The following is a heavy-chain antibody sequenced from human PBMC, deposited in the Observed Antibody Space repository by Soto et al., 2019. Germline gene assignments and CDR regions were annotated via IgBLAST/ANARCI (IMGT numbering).Heavy chain of an antibody. CDR2: IYSTGTT. D-gene: IGHD3-10*01. CDR1: GFTVGNYY. Sequence: EVQLVESGGGLIQPGGSLKLSCAASGFTVGNYYMSWVRQAPGKGLEWVSLIYSTGTTKYADSVKGRFTVSRDNAKNTLYLQMNSLGAEDTAVYYCAKDGRGSGSHYNSFGYWGQGTLVTVSS. V-gene: IGHV3-53*01. CDR3: AKDGRGSGSHYNSFGY. J-gene: IGHJ4*02.